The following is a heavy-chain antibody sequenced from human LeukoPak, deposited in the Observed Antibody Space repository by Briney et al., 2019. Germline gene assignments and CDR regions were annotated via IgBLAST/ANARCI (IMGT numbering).Heavy chain of an antibody. J-gene: IGHJ4*02. V-gene: IGHV3-23*01. Sequence: PGGSLRLSCAASGFTFSSYAMSWVRQAPGKGLEWGSGISGSGGSTYYADSVKGRFTISRDNSKKTLYLQMNSLRAEDTVVYYCAKDQGSSGWFVRDDYWGQGTLVTVSS. CDR1: GFTFSSYA. CDR3: AKDQGSSGWFVRDDY. D-gene: IGHD6-19*01. CDR2: ISGSGGST.